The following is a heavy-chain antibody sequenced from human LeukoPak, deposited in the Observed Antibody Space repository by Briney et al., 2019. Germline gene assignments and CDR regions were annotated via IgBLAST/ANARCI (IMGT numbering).Heavy chain of an antibody. CDR1: GFTFSSYG. Sequence: GGSLRLSCAASGFTFSSYGIHWVRQAPGKGLEWVAVISYDGINKYYADSVKGRFTISRDNSKNTLYLQMNTLRAEDTAVYYCANDYRSGSFHDFWGQGTLVTVSS. CDR3: ANDYRSGSFHDF. J-gene: IGHJ4*02. CDR2: ISYDGINK. V-gene: IGHV3-30*18. D-gene: IGHD3-10*01.